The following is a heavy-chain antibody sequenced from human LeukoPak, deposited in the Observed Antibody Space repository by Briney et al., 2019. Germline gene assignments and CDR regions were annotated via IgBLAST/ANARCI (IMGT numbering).Heavy chain of an antibody. CDR1: GYRFTNYW. V-gene: IGHV5-51*01. J-gene: IGHJ5*02. Sequence: GESLKISCATSGYRFTNYWIGWVRQMPGKGLEFVGIINPGDSDTRYSPSFQGQVTISADKSFSTAYLQFHSLKASDTAMYYCARHATTGFTVNRFDPWGQGTLVTVFS. CDR3: ARHATTGFTVNRFDP. D-gene: IGHD1-26*01. CDR2: INPGDSDT.